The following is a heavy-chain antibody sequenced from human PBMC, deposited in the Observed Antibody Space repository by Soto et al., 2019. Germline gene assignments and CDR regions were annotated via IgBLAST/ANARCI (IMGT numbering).Heavy chain of an antibody. CDR2: IDGSGGTT. D-gene: IGHD6-19*01. CDR3: EKNSGWFNN. Sequence: EFQVLQSGGCLVQPGGSLTLSCAASGFPFSSTDMTWVRQAPGKGLEWVSTIDGSGGTTYYADSVKGRFTISRDNSINTGFLQMNSLRADDTALYCCEKNSGWFNNWGQGALVTVYS. J-gene: IGHJ4*02. CDR1: GFPFSSTD. V-gene: IGHV3-23*01.